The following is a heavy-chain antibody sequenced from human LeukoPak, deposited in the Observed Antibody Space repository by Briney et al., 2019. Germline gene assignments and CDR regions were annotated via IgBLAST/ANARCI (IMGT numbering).Heavy chain of an antibody. Sequence: SVKVSYKASGGTFISYAISWVRQAPGQGLEWMGGIIPIFGTANYAQKFQGRVTITADESTSTAYMELSSLRSEDTAVYYCARGKRRDGYNLDYWGQGTLVTVSS. V-gene: IGHV1-69*13. D-gene: IGHD5-24*01. CDR3: ARGKRRDGYNLDY. CDR1: GGTFISYA. J-gene: IGHJ4*02. CDR2: IIPIFGTA.